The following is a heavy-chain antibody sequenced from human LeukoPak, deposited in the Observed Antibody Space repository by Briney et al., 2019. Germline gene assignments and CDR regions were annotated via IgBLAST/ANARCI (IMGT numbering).Heavy chain of an antibody. CDR3: AKVSYKINGNRPIFWAPFDT. Sequence: PGGSLRLSCAASGLTFSTSAMTWVRQAPGKGPEWVATISGSGGATYYADSVKGRLIISRDNSKNTLYLQMNSLGADDTAMYYCAKVSYKINGNRPIFWAPFDTWGQGTLVTVSS. D-gene: IGHD3-3*01. CDR2: ISGSGGAT. V-gene: IGHV3-23*01. CDR1: GLTFSTSA. J-gene: IGHJ4*02.